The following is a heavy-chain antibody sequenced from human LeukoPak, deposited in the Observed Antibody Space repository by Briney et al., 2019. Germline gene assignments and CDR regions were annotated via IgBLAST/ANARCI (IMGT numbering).Heavy chain of an antibody. CDR1: GFTFSSYG. J-gene: IGHJ3*02. CDR3: AKASQLVYAFDI. V-gene: IGHV3-30*18. D-gene: IGHD6-13*01. Sequence: GGSLRLSCAASGFTFSSYGMHWVRQAPGKGLEWVAVISYDGSNKYYADSVKGRFTISRDNSKNTLYLQMNGLRAEDTAVYYCAKASQLVYAFDIWGQGTMVTVSS. CDR2: ISYDGSNK.